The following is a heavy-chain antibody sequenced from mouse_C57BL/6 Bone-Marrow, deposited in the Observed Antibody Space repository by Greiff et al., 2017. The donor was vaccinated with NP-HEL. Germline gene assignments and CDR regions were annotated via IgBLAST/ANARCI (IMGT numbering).Heavy chain of an antibody. D-gene: IGHD2-1*01. J-gene: IGHJ4*01. V-gene: IGHV1-26*01. CDR1: GYTFTDYY. CDR3: ALEGNYFYYAMDY. Sequence: EVQLQQSGPELVKPGASVKISCKASGYTFTDYYMNWVKQSHGKSLEWIGDINPNNGGTSYNQKFKGKGTLTVDKSSSTAYMEPRSLTSEDSAVYYCALEGNYFYYAMDYWGQGTSVTVSS. CDR2: INPNNGGT.